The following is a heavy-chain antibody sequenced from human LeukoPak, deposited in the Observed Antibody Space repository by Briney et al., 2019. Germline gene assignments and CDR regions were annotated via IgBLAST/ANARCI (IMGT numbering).Heavy chain of an antibody. CDR1: GYTFTGYY. D-gene: IGHD3-9*01. CDR2: INLNSGGT. V-gene: IGHV1-2*02. CDR3: ARSPDILTGEKFDY. Sequence: GASVKVSCKASGYTFTGYYMHWVRQAPGRGLEWMGWINLNSGGTNHAQNFQGRVTMTRDTSITTAYMELSRLRSDDTAVYYCARSPDILTGEKFDYWGQGTLVTVSS. J-gene: IGHJ4*02.